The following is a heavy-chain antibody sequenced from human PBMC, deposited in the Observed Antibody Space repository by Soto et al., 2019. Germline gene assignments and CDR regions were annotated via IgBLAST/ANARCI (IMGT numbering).Heavy chain of an antibody. Sequence: TSEILSLTCAVSGGSISSSSWWSWVRQPPGKGLEWIGEIYHSGSTNYNPSLKSRVTISVDKSKNQFSLKLSSVTAADTAVYYCARDLGDSGSSIDYWGQGTLVTVSS. J-gene: IGHJ4*02. CDR3: ARDLGDSGSSIDY. D-gene: IGHD1-26*01. CDR2: IYHSGST. CDR1: GGSISSSSW. V-gene: IGHV4-4*02.